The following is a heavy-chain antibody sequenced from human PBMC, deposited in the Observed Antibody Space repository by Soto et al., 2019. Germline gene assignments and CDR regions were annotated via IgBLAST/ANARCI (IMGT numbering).Heavy chain of an antibody. J-gene: IGHJ6*02. CDR2: TYYRSKWYN. V-gene: IGHV6-1*01. CDR1: GDSVSSNSAA. CDR3: ARDQYSSSWNYYYGMDV. Sequence: SQTLSLTCAISGDSVSSNSAAWNWIRQSPSRGLEWLGRTYYRSKWYNDYAVSVKSRITINPDTSKNQFSLQLNSVTPEDTAVYYCARDQYSSSWNYYYGMDVWGQGTTVTVSS. D-gene: IGHD6-13*01.